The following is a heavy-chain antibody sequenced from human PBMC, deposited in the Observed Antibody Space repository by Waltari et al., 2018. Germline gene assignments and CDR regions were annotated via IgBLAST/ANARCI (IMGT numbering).Heavy chain of an antibody. CDR2: SIPIFGTA. J-gene: IGHJ4*02. V-gene: IGHV1-69*13. D-gene: IGHD3-10*01. CDR3: VRVRSRGERGFDY. Sequence: QVQLVQSGAEVKKPGSSVKVSCKASGGTFSSYAISWVRQAPGQGLEWMGGSIPIFGTANYAQKFQGRVTITADESTSTAYMELSSPRSEDTAVYYCVRVRSRGERGFDYWGQGTLATVSS. CDR1: GGTFSSYA.